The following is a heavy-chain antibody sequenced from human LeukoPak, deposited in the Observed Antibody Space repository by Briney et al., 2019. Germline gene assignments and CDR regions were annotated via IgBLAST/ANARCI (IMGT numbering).Heavy chain of an antibody. CDR2: ISDSGNT. J-gene: IGHJ4*02. D-gene: IGHD3-16*01. CDR1: GGSISSRNYY. Sequence: PSETLSLTCTVSGGSISSRNYYWGWIRQPPGEGLEWIGKISDSGNTYYSPSLRSRVTISIDTSKNQFSLKLSSVTATDTAVYYCARGEKVLGYFDYWGQGTLVTVSS. CDR3: ARGEKVLGYFDY. V-gene: IGHV4-39*01.